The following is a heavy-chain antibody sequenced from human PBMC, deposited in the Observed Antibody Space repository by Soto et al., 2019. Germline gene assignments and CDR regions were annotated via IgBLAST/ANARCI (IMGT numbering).Heavy chain of an antibody. J-gene: IGHJ6*02. D-gene: IGHD3-3*01. CDR1: GGSISSISSY. V-gene: IGHV4-39*07. CDR3: ARVSSYYDFWGGYSPNFYFYGMDV. Sequence: CTVSGGSISSISSYWGWIRQPPGKGLEWIGHTYHSGNPYYNPSLKSRVIISVDRSKNQFSLKLSSVTAADTAVYYCARVSSYYDFWGGYSPNFYFYGMDVWGQGTTVPVS. CDR2: TYHSGNP.